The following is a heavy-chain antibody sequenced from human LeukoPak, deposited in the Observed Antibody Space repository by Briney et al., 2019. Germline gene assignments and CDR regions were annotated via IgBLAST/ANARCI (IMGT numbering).Heavy chain of an antibody. V-gene: IGHV3-66*02. D-gene: IGHD2-2*01. CDR3: ARDPVRYCSSTSCHGSGDY. CDR1: GFTVSSNY. J-gene: IGHJ4*02. Sequence: GGSLRPSCAASGFTVSSNYMSWVRQAPGKGLEWVSVIYSGGSTYYADSVKGRFTISRDNSKNTLYLQMNSLRAEDTAVYYCARDPVRYCSSTSCHGSGDYWGQGTLVTVSS. CDR2: IYSGGST.